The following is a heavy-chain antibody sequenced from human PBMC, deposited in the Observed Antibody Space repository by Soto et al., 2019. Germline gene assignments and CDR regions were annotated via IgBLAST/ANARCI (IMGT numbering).Heavy chain of an antibody. V-gene: IGHV3-23*01. J-gene: IGHJ4*02. CDR2: ISGSGGST. CDR1: GFTFSSYA. CDR3: AKNPVTIFGVTQPYYFDY. Sequence: EVQLLESGGGLVQPGGSLRLSCAASGFTFSSYAMSWVRQAPGKGLEWVSAISGSGGSTYYADSVKGRFTISRDNSKNTLYLQMNGLRAEDTAVYYCAKNPVTIFGVTQPYYFDYWGQGTLVTVSS. D-gene: IGHD3-3*01.